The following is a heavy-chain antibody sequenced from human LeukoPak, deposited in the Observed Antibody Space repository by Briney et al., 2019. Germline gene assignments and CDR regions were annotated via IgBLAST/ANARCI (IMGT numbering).Heavy chain of an antibody. CDR3: ARMRRVGKEDAFDI. J-gene: IGHJ3*02. D-gene: IGHD1-14*01. V-gene: IGHV3-21*01. CDR2: ISSSSSYI. CDR1: GFTFSSYW. Sequence: PGGSLRLSCAASGFTFSSYWMSWVRQAPGKGLEWVSSISSSSSYIYYADSVKGRFTISRDNAKNSLYPQMNSLRAEDTAVYYCARMRRVGKEDAFDIWGQGTMVTVSS.